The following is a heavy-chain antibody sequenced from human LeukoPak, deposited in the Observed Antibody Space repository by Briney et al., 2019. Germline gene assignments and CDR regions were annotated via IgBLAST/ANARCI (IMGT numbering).Heavy chain of an antibody. Sequence: SETLSLTCTVSGGSISSYYWSWIRQPPGKGLEWIGYIYYSGGTNYNPSLKSRVTISVDTSKNQFSLKLSSVTAADTAMYYCARVSFLTGYSLDYYYYGMDVWGQGTTVTVSS. D-gene: IGHD3-9*01. CDR2: IYYSGGT. V-gene: IGHV4-59*01. CDR3: ARVSFLTGYSLDYYYYGMDV. J-gene: IGHJ6*02. CDR1: GGSISSYY.